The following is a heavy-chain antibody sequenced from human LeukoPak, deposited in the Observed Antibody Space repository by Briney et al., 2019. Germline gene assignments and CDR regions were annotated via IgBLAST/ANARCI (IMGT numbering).Heavy chain of an antibody. D-gene: IGHD3-3*01. Sequence: EASVKVSCKASGYTFTSYGISWVRQAPGQGLEWMGWISAYNGNTNYAQKLQGRVTMTTDTSTSTAYMELRSLRSDDTAVYYCARGFDFWSGYVAFDIWGQGTMVTVSS. J-gene: IGHJ3*02. CDR2: ISAYNGNT. CDR3: ARGFDFWSGYVAFDI. CDR1: GYTFTSYG. V-gene: IGHV1-18*01.